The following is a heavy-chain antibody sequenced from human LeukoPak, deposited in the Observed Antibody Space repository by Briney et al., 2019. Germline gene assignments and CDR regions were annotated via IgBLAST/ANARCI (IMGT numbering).Heavy chain of an antibody. V-gene: IGHV3-21*01. CDR1: GFTFSSYA. D-gene: IGHD3-9*01. CDR2: ISSSSNYI. CDR3: AREAIYYDILTGGGNWFDP. Sequence: GGSLRLSCAASGFTFSSYAMSWVRQAPGKGLEWVSSISSSSNYIYYADSVKGRFTISRDNAKNSLYLQMNSLRAEDTAVYYCAREAIYYDILTGGGNWFDPWGQGTLVTVSS. J-gene: IGHJ5*02.